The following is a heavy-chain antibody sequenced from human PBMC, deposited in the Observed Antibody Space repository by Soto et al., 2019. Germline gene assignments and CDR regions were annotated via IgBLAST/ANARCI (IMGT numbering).Heavy chain of an antibody. CDR1: GFVFSSYH. Sequence: EVQLVESGGGLVQPGGSPRLSCAASGFVFSSYHMNWVRQAPGKGLEWISYISSSSDNIYYADSVRGRFTISRDNAKNLLYLQMNSLRAEDTAVYYCARDKGYCSSTSCYYDYYMDVWGKGTTVTVSS. V-gene: IGHV3-48*01. J-gene: IGHJ6*03. D-gene: IGHD2-2*01. CDR2: ISSSSDNI. CDR3: ARDKGYCSSTSCYYDYYMDV.